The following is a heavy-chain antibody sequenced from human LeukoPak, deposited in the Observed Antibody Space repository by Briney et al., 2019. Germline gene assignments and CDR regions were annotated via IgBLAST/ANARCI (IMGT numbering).Heavy chain of an antibody. CDR1: GFTFSTYS. CDR2: ISSLGSTI. D-gene: IGHD5-24*01. CDR3: ARGEQEMATMSIDY. V-gene: IGHV3-48*01. J-gene: IGHJ4*02. Sequence: GGSLRISCAASGFTFSTYSMNWVRQAPGKGLEWVSYISSLGSTIYYADSVKGRFTIFRDNAKNSLYLQMDGLRAEDTAVYYCARGEQEMATMSIDYWGQGTLVTVSS.